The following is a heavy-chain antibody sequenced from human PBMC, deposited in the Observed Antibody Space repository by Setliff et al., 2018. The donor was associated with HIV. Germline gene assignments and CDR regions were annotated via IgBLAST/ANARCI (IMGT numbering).Heavy chain of an antibody. J-gene: IGHJ6*02. CDR3: ARAEYGSGSYYLIVYYYGMDV. V-gene: IGHV3-48*04. D-gene: IGHD3-10*01. Sequence: PGGSLRLSCAASGFTFSSYSMNWVRQAPGKGLEWVSYISSSSSTIYYADSVKGRFTISRDNAKNSLYLQMNSLRAEDTAVYYCARAEYGSGSYYLIVYYYGMDVWGQGTTVTVSS. CDR1: GFTFSSYS. CDR2: ISSSSSTI.